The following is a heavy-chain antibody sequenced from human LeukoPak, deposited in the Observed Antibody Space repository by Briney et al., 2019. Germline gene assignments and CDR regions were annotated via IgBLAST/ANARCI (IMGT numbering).Heavy chain of an antibody. V-gene: IGHV4-59*08. CDR1: GGSISSYY. D-gene: IGHD5-18*01. Sequence: SETLSLTCTVSGGSISSYYWSWIRQPPGKGLEWIGYIYYSGSTNYNPSLKSRVTISVDTSKNQFSLKLSSVTAADTAVYYCARLYSYGSPYFDYWGQGTLVTVSS. CDR3: ARLYSYGSPYFDY. CDR2: IYYSGST. J-gene: IGHJ4*02.